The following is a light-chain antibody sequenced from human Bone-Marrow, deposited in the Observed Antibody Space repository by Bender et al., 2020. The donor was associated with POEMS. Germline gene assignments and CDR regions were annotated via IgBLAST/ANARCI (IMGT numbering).Light chain of an antibody. V-gene: IGLV2-14*03. CDR1: SSDVGGYNY. CDR3: LAYTSTSQVV. J-gene: IGLJ2*01. Sequence: QSALTQPVSVSGSPGQSITISCTGTSSDVGGYNYVSWYQHHPGKAPKLLIYDVSDRPSGVSSRFSGSKNANTASLTISGLQADDEGDYYCLAYTSTSQVVFGGGTKLTVL. CDR2: DVS.